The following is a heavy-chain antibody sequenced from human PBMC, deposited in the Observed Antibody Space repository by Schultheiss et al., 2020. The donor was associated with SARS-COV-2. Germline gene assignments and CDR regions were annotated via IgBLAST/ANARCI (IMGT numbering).Heavy chain of an antibody. Sequence: SETLSLTCAVYGGSFSGYYWSWIRQPPGKGLEWIGRIYTSGSTNYNPSLKSRVTMSVDTSKNQFSLKLSSVTAADTAVYYCAGGVYDILTGYWRDDAFDIWGQGTMVTVSS. D-gene: IGHD3-9*01. CDR3: AGGVYDILTGYWRDDAFDI. CDR1: GGSFSGYY. CDR2: IYTSGST. J-gene: IGHJ3*02. V-gene: IGHV4-59*10.